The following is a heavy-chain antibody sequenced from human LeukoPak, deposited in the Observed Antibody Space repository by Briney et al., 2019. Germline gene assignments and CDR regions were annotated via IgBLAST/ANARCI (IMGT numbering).Heavy chain of an antibody. J-gene: IGHJ3*02. D-gene: IGHD3-22*01. V-gene: IGHV3-53*01. CDR2: IYSGGTT. Sequence: GGSLRLSCAASGFTVSTNYMSWVRQAPGKGLEWVSSIYSGGTTYYADSVKGRFTISRDNAKNSLYLQMNSLRAEDTAVYYCASVVADGYYYHDDAFDIWGQGTMVTVSS. CDR3: ASVVADGYYYHDDAFDI. CDR1: GFTVSTNY.